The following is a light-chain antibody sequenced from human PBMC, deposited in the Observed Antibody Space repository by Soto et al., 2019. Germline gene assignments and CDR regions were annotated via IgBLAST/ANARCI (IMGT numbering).Light chain of an antibody. CDR3: SSYTSSSHVV. CDR2: DVS. J-gene: IGLJ2*01. CDR1: SSDVGGYNY. Sequence: QSVLTQPASVSGSPGQSITISCTGTSSDVGGYNYVSWYQQHPGKAPKLMIYDVSNRPSGFSNRFSGSKSGNTASLTISGLQAEDEADYYCSSYTSSSHVVFGGGTKVTVL. V-gene: IGLV2-14*01.